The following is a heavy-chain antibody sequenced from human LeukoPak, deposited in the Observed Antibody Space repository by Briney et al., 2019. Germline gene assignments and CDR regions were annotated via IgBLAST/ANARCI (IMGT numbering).Heavy chain of an antibody. CDR2: INPNSGGT. CDR3: ARGYCSSTSCYKGGANWFDP. J-gene: IGHJ5*02. CDR1: GYTFTGYY. Sequence: GSVKVSFKASGYTFTGYYMHWVRRGPGQGLEWMGWINPNSGGTNYAQKFQGRVTMTRDTSISTAYMELSRLRSDDTAVYYCARGYCSSTSCYKGGANWFDPWGQGTLVTVSS. V-gene: IGHV1-2*02. D-gene: IGHD2-2*02.